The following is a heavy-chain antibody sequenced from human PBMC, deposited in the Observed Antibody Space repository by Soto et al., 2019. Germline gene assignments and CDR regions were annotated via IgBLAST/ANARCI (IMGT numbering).Heavy chain of an antibody. CDR2: IIPFFNTP. CDR1: GDTFTSYA. J-gene: IGHJ4*02. Sequence: QEQLVQSGAEVKKPGSSVKVSCKASGDTFTSYAFSWLRQAPGQGLDWMGGIIPFFNTPNYAQKFQGRVTITADESTSTAYMELSSLRSEDTATYYCARESAYGGNPLAFDYWGQGTLVTVSS. V-gene: IGHV1-69*01. CDR3: ARESAYGGNPLAFDY. D-gene: IGHD1-26*01.